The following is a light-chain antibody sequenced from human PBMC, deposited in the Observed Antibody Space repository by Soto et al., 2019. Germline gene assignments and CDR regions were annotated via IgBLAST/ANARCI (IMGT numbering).Light chain of an antibody. V-gene: IGKV1-5*03. CDR3: QQYNGYSYT. CDR2: KAS. CDR1: QSISSW. J-gene: IGKJ2*01. Sequence: DIQMTQSPSTLSASVGDRVTITCRASQSISSWLAWYQQKPGKAPKLLIYKASSLESGVPSSFSGSGSGTEFTLTISSLQPDDFATYYCQQYNGYSYTFGQGTELEIK.